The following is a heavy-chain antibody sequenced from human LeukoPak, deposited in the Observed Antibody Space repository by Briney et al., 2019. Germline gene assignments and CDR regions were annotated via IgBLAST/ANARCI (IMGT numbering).Heavy chain of an antibody. CDR2: IWFDGKTT. D-gene: IGHD6-19*01. V-gene: IGHV3-33*01. Sequence: GGSLRLSCAASGFTFSTHAMHWVRQAPAKGLEWVAMIWFDGKTTYYVNSVKGRFTISRDNSKNTVDLRMDSLRAEGTAVYYCTRDPPSSVWSLDYWGQGILVTVSS. J-gene: IGHJ4*02. CDR3: TRDPPSSVWSLDY. CDR1: GFTFSTHA.